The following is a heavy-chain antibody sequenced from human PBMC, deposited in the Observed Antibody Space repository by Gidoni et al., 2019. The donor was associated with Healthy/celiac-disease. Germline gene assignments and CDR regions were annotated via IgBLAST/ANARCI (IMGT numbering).Heavy chain of an antibody. CDR3: ARDFLGSPVDY. CDR1: GYSISSGYY. Sequence: QVQLQESGPGLVKPSETLSLTCAVSGYSISSGYYWRWIRQPPGQGLEWIGSIYHSRSTYYNPSLKSRVTISVYTSKIQFSLKLSSVTAADTSVYYCARDFLGSPVDYWGQGTLVTVSS. V-gene: IGHV4-38-2*02. CDR2: IYHSRST. D-gene: IGHD3-16*01. J-gene: IGHJ4*02.